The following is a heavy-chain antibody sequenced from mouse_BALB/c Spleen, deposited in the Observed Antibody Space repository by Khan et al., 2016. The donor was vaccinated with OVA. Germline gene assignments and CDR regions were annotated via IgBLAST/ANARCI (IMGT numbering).Heavy chain of an antibody. CDR3: TRLAYYYNSEGFAY. V-gene: IGHV5-6*01. J-gene: IGHJ3*01. CDR1: GFTFSTYG. Sequence: EVELVESGGDLVKPGGSLKLSCAASGFTFSTYGMSWVRQTPDKRLEWVAAISSGGSYTYYPDSVKGRFTMSRDNAKKNPYLPMSSLTSADTAMYYCTRLAYYYNSEGFAYWGQGTLFTVSA. D-gene: IGHD1-1*01. CDR2: ISSGGSYT.